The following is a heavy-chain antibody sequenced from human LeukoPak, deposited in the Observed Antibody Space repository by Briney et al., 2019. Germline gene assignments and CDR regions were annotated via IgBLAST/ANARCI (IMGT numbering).Heavy chain of an antibody. CDR2: IYHSGNT. D-gene: IGHD6-19*01. CDR3: ARASGYSSGWTGGY. CDR1: GGSISSTNW. J-gene: IGHJ4*02. Sequence: SETLSLTCAVSGGSISSTNWWSWVRQPPGKGLEWIGEIYHSGNTNYNPSLKSRVTISVDTSKNQFSLKLSSVTAADTAVYYCARASGYSSGWTGGYWGQGTLVTVSS. V-gene: IGHV4-4*02.